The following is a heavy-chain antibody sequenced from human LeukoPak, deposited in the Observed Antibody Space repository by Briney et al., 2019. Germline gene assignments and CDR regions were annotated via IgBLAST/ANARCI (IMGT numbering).Heavy chain of an antibody. D-gene: IGHD3-22*01. Sequence: GESLKIPCKGSGYSFTSYWIGWVRQMPGKGLEWMGIIYPGDSDTRYSPSFQGQVTISADKSISTAYLQWSSLKASDTAMYYCARGYYDSSGYYYRGFDYWGQGTLVTVSS. CDR1: GYSFTSYW. CDR3: ARGYYDSSGYYYRGFDY. V-gene: IGHV5-51*01. J-gene: IGHJ4*02. CDR2: IYPGDSDT.